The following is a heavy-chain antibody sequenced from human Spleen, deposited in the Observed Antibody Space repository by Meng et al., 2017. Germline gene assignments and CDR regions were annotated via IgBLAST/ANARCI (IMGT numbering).Heavy chain of an antibody. CDR1: GGSISSSNW. Sequence: QVQLQESGPGLVKPSGTLSLTCAVSGGSISSSNWWSWVRQPPGKGLEWIGEISHSGTTNYNPSLKGRVTISVDKSKNQFSLKLSSVTAADTAVYHCLRGSGGSVWGQGTLVTVSS. CDR3: LRGSGGSV. D-gene: IGHD3-10*01. CDR2: ISHSGTT. V-gene: IGHV4-4*02. J-gene: IGHJ1*01.